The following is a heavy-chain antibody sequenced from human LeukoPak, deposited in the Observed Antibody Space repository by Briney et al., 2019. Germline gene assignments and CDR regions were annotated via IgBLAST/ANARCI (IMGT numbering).Heavy chain of an antibody. J-gene: IGHJ4*02. D-gene: IGHD2-21*02. V-gene: IGHV3-66*01. Sequence: QAGGSLRLSCAASGFTVSSNYMSWVRQAPGKGLEWVSVIYSGGSTYYADSVKGRFTISRDNSKNTLYLQMNSLRAEDTAVYYCARFLSGGDFSYYFDYWGQGTLVTVSS. CDR1: GFTVSSNY. CDR2: IYSGGST. CDR3: ARFLSGGDFSYYFDY.